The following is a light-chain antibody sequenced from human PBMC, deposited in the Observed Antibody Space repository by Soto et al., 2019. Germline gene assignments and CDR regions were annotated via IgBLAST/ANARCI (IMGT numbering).Light chain of an antibody. V-gene: IGKV3-20*01. J-gene: IGKJ2*01. Sequence: EIVLTQSPGTLSLSPGERATLSCRASQSVSSSYLAWYQQKPGQAPRRLIYGASSRATGIQDRFSGSGSGTDFTLTISRLEPEDFALYYCQQYGSSPSYTFGQGTKLEIK. CDR3: QQYGSSPSYT. CDR1: QSVSSSY. CDR2: GAS.